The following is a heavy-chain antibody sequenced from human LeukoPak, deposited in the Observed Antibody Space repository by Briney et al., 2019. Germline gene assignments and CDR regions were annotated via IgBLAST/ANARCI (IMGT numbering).Heavy chain of an antibody. J-gene: IGHJ4*02. Sequence: PGGSLRLSCAASGFTFDDYAMHWVRQAPGKGLEWVPGISWNSGSIGYADSVKGRFTISRDNSKNTLYLQMNSLRAEDTAVYYCAKDDRSSTSPDDYWGQGTLVTVSS. V-gene: IGHV3-9*01. D-gene: IGHD2-2*01. CDR3: AKDDRSSTSPDDY. CDR2: ISWNSGSI. CDR1: GFTFDDYA.